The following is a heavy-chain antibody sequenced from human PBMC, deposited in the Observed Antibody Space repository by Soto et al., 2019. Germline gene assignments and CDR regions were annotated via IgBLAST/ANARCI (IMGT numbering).Heavy chain of an antibody. V-gene: IGHV3-21*01. CDR3: ARGGAAISGTPEWFDP. D-gene: IGHD2-2*01. J-gene: IGHJ5*02. CDR2: ISSTSTYI. CDR1: GFTFSGYT. Sequence: EVQLMESGGALVKPGGSLRLSCAASGFTFSGYTMNWVRQAPGKGLEWVSSISSTSTYISYADSVKGRFTISRDNANNSLSLQMNSQRAEDTAVYYCARGGAAISGTPEWFDPWGQGTLVTVSS.